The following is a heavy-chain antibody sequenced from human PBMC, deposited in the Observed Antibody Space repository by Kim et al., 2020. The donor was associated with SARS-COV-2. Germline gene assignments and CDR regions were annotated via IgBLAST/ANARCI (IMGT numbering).Heavy chain of an antibody. J-gene: IGHJ4*02. CDR3: ARTILYCSSTSCYGLGY. CDR1: GYTFTSYY. CDR2: INPSGGST. D-gene: IGHD2-2*01. V-gene: IGHV1-46*01. Sequence: ASVKVSCKASGYTFTSYYMHWVRQAPGQGLEWMGIINPSGGSTSYAQKFQGRVTMTRDTSTSTVYMELSSLRSEDTAVYYCARTILYCSSTSCYGLGYWGQGTLVTVSS.